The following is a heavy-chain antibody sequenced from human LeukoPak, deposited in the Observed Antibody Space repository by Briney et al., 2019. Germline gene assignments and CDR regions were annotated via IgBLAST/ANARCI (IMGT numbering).Heavy chain of an antibody. D-gene: IGHD3-3*01. V-gene: IGHV4-59*01. CDR3: ARVPWSGYSIGNWFDP. J-gene: IGHJ5*02. CDR1: GGSISSYY. Sequence: SETLSLTCTVSGGSISSYYWSWIRQPPGKGLEWIGYIYYGGSTSYNPSLKSRVTISVDTSKNQFSLKLSSVTAADTAVYYCARVPWSGYSIGNWFDPWGQGTLVTVSS. CDR2: IYYGGST.